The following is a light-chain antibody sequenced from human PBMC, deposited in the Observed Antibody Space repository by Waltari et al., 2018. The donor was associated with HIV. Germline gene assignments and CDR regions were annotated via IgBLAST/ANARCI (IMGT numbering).Light chain of an antibody. CDR2: EVT. V-gene: IGLV2-8*01. CDR3: ASYAGTNTYV. J-gene: IGLJ1*01. Sequence: QSALTHPPSASGSPGQSVTISCTGTSRDIGGYNYFSWYQHLPGKAPEVLIYEVTMRPSWVSDRFSGSKSGNTASLTVSGLQAGDEADYYCASYAGTNTYVFGTGTKVTVL. CDR1: SRDIGGYNY.